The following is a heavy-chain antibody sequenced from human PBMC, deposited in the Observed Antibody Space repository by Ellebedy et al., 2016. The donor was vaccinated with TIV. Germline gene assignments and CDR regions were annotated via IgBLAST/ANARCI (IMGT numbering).Heavy chain of an antibody. CDR1: GFTFSDYA. D-gene: IGHD4-23*01. CDR3: AKDRHNDYGGWFDP. Sequence: GGSLRLXXGASGFTFSDYAMHWVRQAPGKGLEWVAFMSYDGSYKHYVDSVKGRFTISRDNSKNTLFLQMNSLRPEDTAVYYCAKDRHNDYGGWFDPWGQGTLVTVSS. J-gene: IGHJ5*02. V-gene: IGHV3-30*18. CDR2: MSYDGSYK.